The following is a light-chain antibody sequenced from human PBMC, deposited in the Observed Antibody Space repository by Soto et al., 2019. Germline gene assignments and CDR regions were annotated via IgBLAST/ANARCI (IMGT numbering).Light chain of an antibody. Sequence: QAVVTQEPSLTVSPGGTVTLTCASSTGAVSSGHYPYWFQQKPGQAPRTLIYDTNNKHSWTPARFSGSLLGGKAALTLSGAQPEYEAEYYCLLSYGGARVFGGGTKVTVL. CDR3: LLSYGGARV. CDR1: TGAVSSGHY. V-gene: IGLV7-46*01. CDR2: DTN. J-gene: IGLJ3*02.